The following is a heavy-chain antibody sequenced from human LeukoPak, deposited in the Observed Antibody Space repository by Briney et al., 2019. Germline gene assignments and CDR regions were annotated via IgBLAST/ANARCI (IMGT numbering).Heavy chain of an antibody. V-gene: IGHV1-18*01. Sequence: ASVKVSCKASGYTFTSYGISWVRQAPGQGLEWMGWMSALNGNTNYQHKLQGRVTMTTDTSKNTAYMELRSLRSDDTAMYYCARDSALLNNGDWYGGSDYWGQGTLVTVSS. J-gene: IGHJ4*02. CDR2: MSALNGNT. CDR1: GYTFTSYG. CDR3: ARDSALLNNGDWYGGSDY. D-gene: IGHD4-17*01.